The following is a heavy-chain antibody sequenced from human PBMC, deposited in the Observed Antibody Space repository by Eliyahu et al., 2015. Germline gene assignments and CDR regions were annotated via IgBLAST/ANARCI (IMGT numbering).Heavy chain of an antibody. Sequence: VQPGRSPRLSRAAPGFPLVDYAMHWVRQXPGKGXEGVSGIRWNSGSIGYADSVKGRFTISRDNAKNSLYLQMNSLRAEDTALYYCAKGGDLGEGNYVSENWGQGTLVTVSS. CDR2: IRWNSGSI. J-gene: IGHJ4*02. D-gene: IGHD3-16*01. CDR3: AKGGDLGEGNYVSEN. V-gene: IGHV3-9*01. CDR1: GFPLVDYA.